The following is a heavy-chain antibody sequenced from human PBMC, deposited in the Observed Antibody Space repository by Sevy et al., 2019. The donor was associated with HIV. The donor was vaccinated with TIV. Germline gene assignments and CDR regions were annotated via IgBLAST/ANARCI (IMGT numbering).Heavy chain of an antibody. Sequence: RGSLRLSCAASGFIFSSYEMNWVRQAPGKGLQSISYISNSGSALYYSDSVKGRFTISRDNAKNSLYLQMNSLRAEDTAVYYCARDLPPSATTVAHFDNWGQGTLVTVSS. CDR2: ISNSGSAL. D-gene: IGHD4-4*01. CDR1: GFIFSSYE. J-gene: IGHJ4*02. V-gene: IGHV3-48*03. CDR3: ARDLPPSATTVAHFDN.